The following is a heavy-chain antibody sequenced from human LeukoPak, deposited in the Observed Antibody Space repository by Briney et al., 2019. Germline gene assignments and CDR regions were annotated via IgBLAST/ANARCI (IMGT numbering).Heavy chain of an antibody. Sequence: PSETLSLTCTVSGGSISSGGGYWSWVRQHPGKGLEWIGYIYYSGSTYYNPSLRSRVTISVDTSKNHFYLKLSSVTAADTAVYYCARDGGVVRGYYYGMDVWGQGTTVTVSS. J-gene: IGHJ6*02. D-gene: IGHD2-8*02. V-gene: IGHV4-31*03. CDR1: GGSISSGGGY. CDR3: ARDGGVVRGYYYGMDV. CDR2: IYYSGST.